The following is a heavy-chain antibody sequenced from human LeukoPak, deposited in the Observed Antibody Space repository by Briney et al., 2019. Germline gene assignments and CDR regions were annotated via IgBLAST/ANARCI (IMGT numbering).Heavy chain of an antibody. V-gene: IGHV4-39*01. CDR2: IYYSGST. D-gene: IGHD4-17*01. CDR3: ARLYTVTKLFNWFDP. CDR1: GGSISSSSYY. Sequence: SETLSLTCTVSGGSISSSSYYWGWIRQPPGKGLEWIGSIYYSGSTYYNPSLKSRVTISVDTSKNQFSLKLSSVTAADTAVYYCARLYTVTKLFNWFDPWGQGTLVTVSS. J-gene: IGHJ5*02.